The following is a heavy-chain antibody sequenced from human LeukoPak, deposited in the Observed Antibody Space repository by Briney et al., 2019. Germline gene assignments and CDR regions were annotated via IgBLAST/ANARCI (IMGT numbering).Heavy chain of an antibody. CDR2: IYYSGST. D-gene: IGHD5-24*01. CDR1: GGSISSGDYY. CDR3: ARSGGNVEMATTCDY. Sequence: PSQTLSLTCTVSGGSISSGDYYWSWIRQPPGKGLEWIGYIYYSGSTYYNPSLKSRVTISVDTSKNQFSLKLSSVTAADTAVYYCARSGGNVEMATTCDYWGQGTLVTVSS. V-gene: IGHV4-30-4*01. J-gene: IGHJ4*02.